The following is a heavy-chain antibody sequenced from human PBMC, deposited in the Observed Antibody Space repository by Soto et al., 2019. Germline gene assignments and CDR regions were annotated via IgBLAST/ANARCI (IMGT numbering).Heavy chain of an antibody. CDR3: ARDAAVPGESDRFDY. Sequence: QVQLQESGPGLVKPSGTLSLTCAVSGDSVTSNVWWSWVRQPPVKGLEWIGEAYHNGLTDYNPSLKSRVTMSVDTSMNEFSLKLTSLTAADTAIYYCARDAAVPGESDRFDYWGQGILVTVSS. V-gene: IGHV4-4*02. CDR1: GDSVTSNVW. J-gene: IGHJ4*02. CDR2: AYHNGLT. D-gene: IGHD6-19*01.